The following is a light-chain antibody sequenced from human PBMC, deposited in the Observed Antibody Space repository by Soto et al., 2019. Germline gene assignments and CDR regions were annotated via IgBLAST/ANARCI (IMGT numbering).Light chain of an antibody. CDR1: QNVHSN. Sequence: EVVMTQSPATLSVSPGERATLSCRASQNVHSNIAWYQQKPGQAPSLLISYASTRATGIPARLSGSGSGTEFTLTISSPQSEDFGLYYCQHYSNWPPTFGPGTKVEIK. J-gene: IGKJ3*01. V-gene: IGKV3-15*01. CDR2: YAS. CDR3: QHYSNWPPT.